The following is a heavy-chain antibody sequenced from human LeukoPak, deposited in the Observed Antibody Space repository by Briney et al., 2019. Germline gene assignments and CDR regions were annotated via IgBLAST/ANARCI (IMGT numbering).Heavy chain of an antibody. Sequence: PGGSLRLSCAASGFTFSSYSMNWVRQAPGEGLEWVSSISSSSSYIYYADSVKGRFTISRDNAKNSLYLQMNSLRAEDTAVYYCARDGLGSSGYFQPYYFDYWGQGTLVTVSS. CDR1: GFTFSSYS. CDR2: ISSSSSYI. D-gene: IGHD3-22*01. J-gene: IGHJ4*02. CDR3: ARDGLGSSGYFQPYYFDY. V-gene: IGHV3-21*01.